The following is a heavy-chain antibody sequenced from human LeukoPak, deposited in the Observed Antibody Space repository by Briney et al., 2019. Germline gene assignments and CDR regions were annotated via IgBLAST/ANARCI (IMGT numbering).Heavy chain of an antibody. CDR3: AKGGDTAISGDAFDI. D-gene: IGHD5-18*01. Sequence: GGSLRLSCTVSGFTVSSNSMSWVRQAPGKGLEWVSFIYSDNTHYADSVKGRFTISRDNSKNTLYLQMNSLRAEDTAVYYCAKGGDTAISGDAFDIWGQGTMVTVSS. CDR1: GFTVSSNS. CDR2: IYSDNT. V-gene: IGHV3-53*01. J-gene: IGHJ3*02.